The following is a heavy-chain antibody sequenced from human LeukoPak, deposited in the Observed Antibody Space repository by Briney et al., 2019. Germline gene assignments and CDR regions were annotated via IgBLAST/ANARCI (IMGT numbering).Heavy chain of an antibody. V-gene: IGHV4-59*10. CDR3: VTDRSGSYDY. CDR1: GGSFSGYY. CDR2: IYTSGGT. Sequence: ASETLSLTCAVYGGSFSGYYWSWIRQPAGKGLEWIGRIYTSGGTNYNPSLKSRVTMSIDTSKNQFSLKLYSVTAADTAVYYCVTDRSGSYDYWGQGILVTVSS. D-gene: IGHD1-26*01. J-gene: IGHJ4*02.